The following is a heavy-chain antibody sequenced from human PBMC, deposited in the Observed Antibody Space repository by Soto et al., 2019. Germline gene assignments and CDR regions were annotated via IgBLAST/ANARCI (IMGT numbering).Heavy chain of an antibody. J-gene: IGHJ4*02. Sequence: VQLVGSGGGVVQPGRSLRLSCAASGFTFSDYAMHWVRQAPGKGLEWVAVVSHDGRNTHYADSVKGRFTISRDSSKNKVSLEMTSLGAEDTAVYYGAKGGRQWLVTSDFNYWGQGALVTVSS. CDR1: GFTFSDYA. V-gene: IGHV3-30*18. CDR2: VSHDGRNT. CDR3: AKGGRQWLVTSDFNY. D-gene: IGHD6-19*01.